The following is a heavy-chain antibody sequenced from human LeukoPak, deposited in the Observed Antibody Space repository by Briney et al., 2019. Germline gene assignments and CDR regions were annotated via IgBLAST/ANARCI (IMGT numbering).Heavy chain of an antibody. V-gene: IGHV1-2*02. J-gene: IGHJ6*03. CDR2: INPNSGGT. Sequence: ASVKVSCKASGYTFTGYYMHWVRQAPGQGLEWMGWINPNSGGTNYAQKFQGRVTMTRDTSISTAYMELSRLRSDDTAVYYCARDQRAWGGWYSYYCYYMDVWGKGTTVTVSS. CDR1: GYTFTGYY. D-gene: IGHD6-19*01. CDR3: ARDQRAWGGWYSYYCYYMDV.